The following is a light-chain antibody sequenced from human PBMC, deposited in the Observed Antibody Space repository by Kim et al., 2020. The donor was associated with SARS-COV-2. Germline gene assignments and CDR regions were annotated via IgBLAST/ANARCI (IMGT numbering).Light chain of an antibody. CDR1: SSNIGSNY. V-gene: IGLV1-47*01. CDR3: AAWDDSLSGVV. CDR2: RSD. Sequence: QSVLTQPPSASATPGQRVAISCSGSSSNIGSNYVYWYQQLPGTAPKLLIYRSDQRPSGVPDRFSGSKSGTSASLVISGLRSEDEADYYCAAWDDSLSGVVFGGGTQLTVL. J-gene: IGLJ2*01.